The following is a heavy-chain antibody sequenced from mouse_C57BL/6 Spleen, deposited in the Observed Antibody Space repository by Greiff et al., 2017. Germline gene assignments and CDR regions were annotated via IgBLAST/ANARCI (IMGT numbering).Heavy chain of an antibody. CDR2: ISSGSSTI. CDR3: ARNMFNEYDEGDWYFDV. J-gene: IGHJ1*03. D-gene: IGHD2-4*01. CDR1: GFTFSDYG. V-gene: IGHV5-17*01. Sequence: EVMLVESGGGLVKPGGSLKLSCAASGFTFSDYGMHWVRQAPEKGLEWVAYISSGSSTIYYADTVKGRFTLSRDNAKNTLFLQMTSLRSKDTARDYCARNMFNEYDEGDWYFDVWGTGTTVTVSS.